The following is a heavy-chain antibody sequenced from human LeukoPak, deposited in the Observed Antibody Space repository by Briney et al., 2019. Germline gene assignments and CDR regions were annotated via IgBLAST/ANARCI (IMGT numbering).Heavy chain of an antibody. J-gene: IGHJ6*02. CDR1: GFTFSSYG. Sequence: PGGSLRLSCAASGFTFSSYGMHWVRQAPGMGLEWVAVISYGGSNKYYADSVKGRFTISRDNSKNTLYLQMNSLRAEDTAVYYCAKELDFGVVITLMDVWGQGTTVTVSS. D-gene: IGHD3-3*01. V-gene: IGHV3-30*18. CDR2: ISYGGSNK. CDR3: AKELDFGVVITLMDV.